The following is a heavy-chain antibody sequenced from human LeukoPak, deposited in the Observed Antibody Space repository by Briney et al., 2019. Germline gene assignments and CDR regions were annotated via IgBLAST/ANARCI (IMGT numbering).Heavy chain of an antibody. CDR2: INHSGST. CDR3: ARGEQQNSGAFGY. Sequence: PSETLSLTCAVSGGSFSGYYWSWIRQPPGKGLEWIGEINHSGSTNYNPSLKSRVTISVDTSKNQFSLKLSSVTAADTAVYYCARGEQQNSGAFGYWGQGTLVTVSS. V-gene: IGHV4-34*01. J-gene: IGHJ4*02. CDR1: GGSFSGYY. D-gene: IGHD6-13*01.